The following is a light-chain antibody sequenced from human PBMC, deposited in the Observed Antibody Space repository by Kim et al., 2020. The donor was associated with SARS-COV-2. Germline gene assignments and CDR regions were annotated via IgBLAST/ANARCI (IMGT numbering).Light chain of an antibody. Sequence: SPGDRATLSCRASESVSSTYLAWYQQKPGQAPRLLMYGASTRATGVPDRCSGSGSGADFTLTINRLEPEDFAVFYCQYYGDSPVTFGQGTRLEIK. CDR3: QYYGDSPVT. CDR2: GAS. CDR1: ESVSSTY. V-gene: IGKV3-20*01. J-gene: IGKJ5*01.